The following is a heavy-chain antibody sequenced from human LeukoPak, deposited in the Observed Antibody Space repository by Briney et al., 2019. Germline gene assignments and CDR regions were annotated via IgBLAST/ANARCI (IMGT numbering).Heavy chain of an antibody. V-gene: IGHV3-15*01. Sequence: GGPLRLSCAASGFTFSNAWMSWVRQAPGKGLEWVGRIKSKTDGGTTDYAAPVKGRFTISRDDSKNTLYLQMNSLKTEDTAVYYCTTSYYYGSGSYYNGWGQGNLVTVSS. CDR2: IKSKTDGGTT. CDR1: GFTFSNAW. D-gene: IGHD3-10*01. J-gene: IGHJ4*02. CDR3: TTSYYYGSGSYYNG.